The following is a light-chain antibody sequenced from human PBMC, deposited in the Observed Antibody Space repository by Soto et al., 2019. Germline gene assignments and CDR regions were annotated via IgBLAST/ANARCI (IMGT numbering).Light chain of an antibody. CDR1: NSDVGGYNF. CDR2: VVT. V-gene: IGLV2-14*01. Sequence: QSALTQPASVSGSPGQSITISCTGTNSDVGGYNFVSWYQHHPGKAPKLMIYVVTNRPSGVSNRFSGSKSGNTASLTISGLQAEDEADYYCSSYTSSSTQVFGTGPKLTVL. J-gene: IGLJ1*01. CDR3: SSYTSSSTQV.